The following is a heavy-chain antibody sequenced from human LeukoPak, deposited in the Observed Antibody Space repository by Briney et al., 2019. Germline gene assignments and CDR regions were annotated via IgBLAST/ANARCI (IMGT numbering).Heavy chain of an antibody. CDR3: ATKPPHCSTTTCYIDS. CDR1: GFTFSSYA. V-gene: IGHV3-23*01. CDR2: VSGSGGMT. D-gene: IGHD2-2*02. J-gene: IGHJ4*02. Sequence: GGSLRLSCAASGFTFSSYAMSWVRQAPGRRLEWVSAVSGSGGMTYYADSVKGRFTISRDNSRNTLYLQMNSLRAEDTAVYYCATKPPHCSTTTCYIDSWGQGTLVIVSS.